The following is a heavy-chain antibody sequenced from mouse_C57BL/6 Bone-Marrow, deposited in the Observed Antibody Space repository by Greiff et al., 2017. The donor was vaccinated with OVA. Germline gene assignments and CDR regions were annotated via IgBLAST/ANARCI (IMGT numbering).Heavy chain of an antibody. J-gene: IGHJ3*01. D-gene: IGHD2-5*01. CDR1: GYTFTDHT. Sequence: QVQLQQSGAELARPGASVKISCKVSGYTFTDHTIHWMKQRPEQGLEWIGYIYPRDGSTKYNEKFKGKATLTADKSSSTAYMQLNSLTSEDSAVYFCARWSNPAWFAYWGQGTLVTVSA. CDR2: IYPRDGST. CDR3: ARWSNPAWFAY. V-gene: IGHV1-78*01.